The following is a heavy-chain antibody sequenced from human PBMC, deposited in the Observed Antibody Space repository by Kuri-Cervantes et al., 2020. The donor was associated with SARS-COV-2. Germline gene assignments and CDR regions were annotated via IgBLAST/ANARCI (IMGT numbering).Heavy chain of an antibody. J-gene: IGHJ4*02. CDR3: AKDKGSPRGWGTMIKGYFDY. CDR2: ISGTGGST. D-gene: IGHD3-22*01. CDR1: GFSFNNYA. Sequence: GGSLRLSCAASGFSFNNYAMNWVRQAPGKGLEWVSTISGTGGSTYYADSVKGRFTISRDKSGNTLYLQMSSLRAEDTAIYYCAKDKGSPRGWGTMIKGYFDYWGQGNQV. V-gene: IGHV3-23*01.